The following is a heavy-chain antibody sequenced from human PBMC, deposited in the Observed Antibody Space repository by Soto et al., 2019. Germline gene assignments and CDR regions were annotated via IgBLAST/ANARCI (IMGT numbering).Heavy chain of an antibody. CDR2: ISAYNGNT. D-gene: IGHD1-20*01. CDR1: GYTFTSYG. V-gene: IGHV1-18*01. J-gene: IGHJ5*02. Sequence: QVQLVQSEAEVKKPGASVKVSCKASGYTFTSYGISWVRQAPGQGLEWMGWISAYNGNTNYAQKLQGRVTMTTDTSTSTAYMELRSLRSDDTAVYYCARAPRYNWNPLGSWSGYNWFDPWGQGTLVTVSS. CDR3: ARAPRYNWNPLGSWSGYNWFDP.